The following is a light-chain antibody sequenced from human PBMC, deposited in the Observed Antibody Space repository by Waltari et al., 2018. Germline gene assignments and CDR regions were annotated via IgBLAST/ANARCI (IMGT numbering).Light chain of an antibody. V-gene: IGKV4-1*01. Sequence: DIVMTQSPDSLAVSLGERATINCKSIQSVLYSSNNQNYLAWYQQKPGQSPKLLIYWASTRESGVPDRFSGSGSGTDFTLTISSLQAEDVAVYYCQQYYSSPYNFGQGTKLEIK. J-gene: IGKJ2*01. CDR2: WAS. CDR1: QSVLYSSNNQNY. CDR3: QQYYSSPYN.